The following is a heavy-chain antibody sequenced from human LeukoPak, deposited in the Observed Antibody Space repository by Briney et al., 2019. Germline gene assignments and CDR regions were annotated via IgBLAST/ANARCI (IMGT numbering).Heavy chain of an antibody. CDR1: GGSISSYY. D-gene: IGHD2-2*01. CDR3: ARDSRASNPWFFDV. Sequence: PSETLSLTCTVSGGSISSYYWSWIRQPAGKGLEWIGRISVTGNTNYNPSLKSRVTMSLDTSKSYFSLKLNSVTAADTAMYYCARDSRASNPWFFDVWGRGTLVTVSS. J-gene: IGHJ2*01. CDR2: ISVTGNT. V-gene: IGHV4-4*07.